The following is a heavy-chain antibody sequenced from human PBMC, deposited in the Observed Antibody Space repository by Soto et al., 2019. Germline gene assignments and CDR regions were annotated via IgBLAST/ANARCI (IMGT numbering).Heavy chain of an antibody. D-gene: IGHD2-8*01. CDR1: GFTFSSYA. CDR3: AKLGFVLMELYYFHQ. CDR2: ISGNSGKT. V-gene: IGHV3-23*01. J-gene: IGHJ4*01. Sequence: EVQLLESGGGLVQPGGSLRLSCTASGFTFSSYAMSWVRQAPGKELEWVSTISGNSGKTNYAESVKGRFSISRDNSKNTVHLQLDSLRAEDTAVYFCAKLGFVLMELYYFHQWGHGNLVTVSS.